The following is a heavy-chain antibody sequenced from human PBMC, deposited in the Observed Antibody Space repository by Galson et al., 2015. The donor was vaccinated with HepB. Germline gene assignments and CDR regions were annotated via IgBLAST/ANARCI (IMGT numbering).Heavy chain of an antibody. D-gene: IGHD3-16*01. V-gene: IGHV6-1*01. J-gene: IGHJ4*02. Sequence: CAISGDSVSSNNAAWNWIRQSPSRGLEWPGRTYYRPKWYNDYALSVEGRITINPDTSQNRFSLHLNSVTPEDTAMYYCAREYDGLDSWGQGTLVIVSS. CDR1: GDSVSSNNAA. CDR3: AREYDGLDS. CDR2: TYYRPKWYN.